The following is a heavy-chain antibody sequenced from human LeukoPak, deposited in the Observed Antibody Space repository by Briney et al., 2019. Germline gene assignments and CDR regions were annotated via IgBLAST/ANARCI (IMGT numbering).Heavy chain of an antibody. CDR2: ISGSGGST. CDR3: AKAARWYYYDSSGSDAFDI. J-gene: IGHJ3*02. Sequence: GGSLRLSCVASGFTFSNFAMNWVRQAPGKGLEWVSAISGSGGSTYYADSVKGRFTISRDNSKNTLYLQMNSLRAEDTAVYYCAKAARWYYYDSSGSDAFDIWGQGTMVTVSS. V-gene: IGHV3-23*01. D-gene: IGHD3-22*01. CDR1: GFTFSNFA.